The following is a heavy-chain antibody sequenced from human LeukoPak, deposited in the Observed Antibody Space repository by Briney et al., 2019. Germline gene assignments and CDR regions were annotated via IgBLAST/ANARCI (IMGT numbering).Heavy chain of an antibody. V-gene: IGHV4-4*07. CDR2: IYTTGST. CDR3: ARGPPPDFDC. J-gene: IGHJ4*02. CDR1: GGSISDYY. Sequence: SETLSLTCTVSGGSISDYYWSWTRQPAGKGLEWIGRIYTTGSTDYNPSLKSRVTMSVDTSKNQFSLKLSSVTAADTAVYYCARGPPPDFDCWGQGTLVTVSS.